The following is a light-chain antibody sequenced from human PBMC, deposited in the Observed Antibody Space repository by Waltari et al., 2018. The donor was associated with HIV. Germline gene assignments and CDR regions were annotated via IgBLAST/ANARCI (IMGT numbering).Light chain of an antibody. CDR1: QNIRTS. CDR2: QAS. V-gene: IGKV1-5*03. CDR3: QQYETYYT. J-gene: IGKJ2*01. Sequence: DIRLTQTPSTLSAAVRDTVTITCRASQNIRTSCAWYQQRPGKAHTLLIYQASTLQNGVSSRFSGSGSGTEFTLTITSLQRDDFASYFCQQYETYYTFGQGSRLE.